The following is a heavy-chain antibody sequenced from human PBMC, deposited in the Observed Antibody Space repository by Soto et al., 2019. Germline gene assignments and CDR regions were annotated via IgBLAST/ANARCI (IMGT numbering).Heavy chain of an antibody. V-gene: IGHV4-34*01. Sequence: PLETLSLTCDVYGGFFRGYYWSLIRQPPGKGLEWIGEINHSGSTNYNPSLKSRVTISVDTSKNQFSLKLSSVTAADTAVYYCARRGEDIVVVPAAPIGMDVWGKGTTVTVSS. CDR3: ARRGEDIVVVPAAPIGMDV. CDR1: GGFFRGYY. D-gene: IGHD2-2*01. J-gene: IGHJ6*03. CDR2: INHSGST.